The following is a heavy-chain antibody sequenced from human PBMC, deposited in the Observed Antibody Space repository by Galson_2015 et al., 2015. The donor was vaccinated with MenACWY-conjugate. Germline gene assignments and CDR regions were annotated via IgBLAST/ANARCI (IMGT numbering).Heavy chain of an antibody. V-gene: IGHV3-30*04. J-gene: IGHJ4*02. CDR3: ARDIRRDRFLAAAGGFDY. Sequence: SLRLSCAASGFTFSSYAMHWVRQAPGKGLEWVAVISYDGSNKYYADSVKGRSTISRDNSKNTLYLQMNSLRAEDTAVYYCARDIRRDRFLAAAGGFDYWGQGTLVTVSS. CDR1: GFTFSSYA. D-gene: IGHD6-13*01. CDR2: ISYDGSNK.